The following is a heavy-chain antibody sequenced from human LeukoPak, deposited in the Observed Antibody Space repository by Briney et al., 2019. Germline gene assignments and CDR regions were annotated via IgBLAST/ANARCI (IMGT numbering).Heavy chain of an antibody. J-gene: IGHJ4*02. V-gene: IGHV1-18*01. CDR2: ITAYNDNT. D-gene: IGHD2-15*01. CDR3: ARDVGEGYCSGGSCSDY. Sequence: ASVKVSCKAPGYTFTNYAISWVRQAPGQGLEWRGGITAYNDNTNYAQKFQGRVTMTTDTSTSAAYMELRSLRSDDTAVYYCARDVGEGYCSGGSCSDYWGQGTLVTVSS. CDR1: GYTFTNYA.